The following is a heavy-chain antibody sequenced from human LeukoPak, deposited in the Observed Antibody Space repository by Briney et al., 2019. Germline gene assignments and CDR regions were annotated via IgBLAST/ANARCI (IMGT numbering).Heavy chain of an antibody. CDR3: ATTLRNNPP. J-gene: IGHJ5*02. V-gene: IGHV1-2*02. Sequence: ASVKVSCKASGYTFTGYYMHWVRQAPGQGLEWMGWINPNSGGTNYAQKFQGRVSLTRDTSITTAYMELSSLTSEDTAVYYCATTLRNNPPWGQGTLVTVSS. CDR2: INPNSGGT. CDR1: GYTFTGYY. D-gene: IGHD1-14*01.